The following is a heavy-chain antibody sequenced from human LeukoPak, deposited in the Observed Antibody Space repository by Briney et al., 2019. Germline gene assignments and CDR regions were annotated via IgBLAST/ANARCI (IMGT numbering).Heavy chain of an antibody. V-gene: IGHV3-48*01. D-gene: IGHD1-26*01. J-gene: IGHJ4*02. CDR3: ARDRVGANGY. Sequence: PGGSLRLSCAAPGFTFSSYSMNWVRQAPGKGLEWVSYISSSSSTIYYADSVKGRFTISRDNAKNSLYLQMNSLRAEDTAVYYCARDRVGANGYWGQGTLVTVSS. CDR2: ISSSSSTI. CDR1: GFTFSSYS.